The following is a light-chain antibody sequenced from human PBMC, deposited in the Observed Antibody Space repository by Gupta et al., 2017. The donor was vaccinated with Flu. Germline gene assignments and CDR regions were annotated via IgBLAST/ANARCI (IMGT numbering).Light chain of an antibody. Sequence: DIQMTQSPSSLSASVGDRVTITCRASQSISSYLNWYQQKPGKAPKLLIYAASSLQSGVPSRFSGSGSGTDFTLTIIRLQPEDFATYYCHQSDTTPFTFGPGTKVDIK. J-gene: IGKJ3*01. V-gene: IGKV1-39*01. CDR3: HQSDTTPFT. CDR1: QSISSY. CDR2: AAS.